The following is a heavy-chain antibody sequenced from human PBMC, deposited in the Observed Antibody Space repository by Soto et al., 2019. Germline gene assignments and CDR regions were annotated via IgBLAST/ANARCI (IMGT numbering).Heavy chain of an antibody. J-gene: IGHJ4*02. V-gene: IGHV4-34*01. CDR2: INHSGST. D-gene: IGHD1-7*01. CDR3: AREGTTAFDY. Sequence: QVQLQQWGAGLLKPSETLSLTCAVYGGSCSGYYWSWIRQPPGKGLEWIGEINHSGSTNYNPSLKSRVTIAVDTSKNQFSLKLSSVTAADTAVYYCAREGTTAFDYWGQGTLVTVSS. CDR1: GGSCSGYY.